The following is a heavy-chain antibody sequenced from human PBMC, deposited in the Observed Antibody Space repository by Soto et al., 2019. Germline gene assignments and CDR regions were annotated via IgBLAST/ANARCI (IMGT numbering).Heavy chain of an antibody. V-gene: IGHV4-39*01. J-gene: IGHJ4*02. D-gene: IGHD3-22*01. CDR3: ARHGSEKYYDSSGYSTLFGY. CDR2: IYYSGST. Sequence: PSETLSLTSTVSGGSISSSSYYWGWIRQPPGKGLEWIGSIYYSGSTYYNPSLKSRVTISVDTSKNQFSLKLSSVTAADTAVYYCARHGSEKYYDSSGYSTLFGYWGRGTLVTVSS. CDR1: GGSISSSSYY.